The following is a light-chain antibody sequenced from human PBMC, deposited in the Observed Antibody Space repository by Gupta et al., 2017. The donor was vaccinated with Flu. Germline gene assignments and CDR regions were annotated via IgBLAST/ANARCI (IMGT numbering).Light chain of an antibody. J-gene: IGLJ3*02. CDR3: SSYTSSSILL. CDR2: EVT. V-gene: IGLV2-14*01. CDR1: RSDVGNYNY. Sequence: QSALTQPASVSGSPGQSITISCTGTRSDVGNYNYVSWYQHHPGTAPKLMIYEVTHRPSGISNRFSGSKSGNTASLIISGLQAEDEADYYCSSYTSSSILLFGGGTKLTV.